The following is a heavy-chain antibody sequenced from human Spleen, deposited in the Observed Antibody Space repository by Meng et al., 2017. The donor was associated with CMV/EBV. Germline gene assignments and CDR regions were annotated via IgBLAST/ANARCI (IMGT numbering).Heavy chain of an antibody. J-gene: IGHJ6*01. Sequence: ASVKVSCKASGYTFTDYYIHCVRQAPGQGLEWMGWINPKSGSTHFALNFQGRVTMTRDGTLSTVYVELSRLTSHDTAVYYCARGLAVPTPFYYYYGMDVWGQGTTVTVSS. V-gene: IGHV1-2*02. CDR1: GYTFTDYY. CDR3: ARGLAVPTPFYYYYGMDV. CDR2: INPKSGST. D-gene: IGHD6-19*01.